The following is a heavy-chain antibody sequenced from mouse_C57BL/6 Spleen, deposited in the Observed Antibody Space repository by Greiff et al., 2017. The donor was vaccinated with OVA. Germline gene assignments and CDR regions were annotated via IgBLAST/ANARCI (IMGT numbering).Heavy chain of an antibody. V-gene: IGHV5-17*01. J-gene: IGHJ2*01. Sequence: EVMLVESGGGLVKPGGSLKLSCAASGFTFSDYGMHWVRQAPEKGLEWVAYISSGSSTIYYADTVKGRFTISRDNAKNTLFLQMTSLRSEDTAMYYCARSAQVRFDYWGQGTTLTVSS. CDR3: ARSAQVRFDY. D-gene: IGHD3-2*02. CDR1: GFTFSDYG. CDR2: ISSGSSTI.